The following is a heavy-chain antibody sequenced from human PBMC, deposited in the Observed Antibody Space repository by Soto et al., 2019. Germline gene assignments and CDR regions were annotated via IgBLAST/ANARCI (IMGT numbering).Heavy chain of an antibody. CDR3: AGVRWGDVDY. J-gene: IGHJ4*02. D-gene: IGHD3-16*01. CDR1: GFSFSDHY. Sequence: EVQLVESGGGLVQPGGSLRLSCAASGFSFSDHYMDWVRQAPGKGLEWVGRARNKARSYSIEYAASVKGRFTISRDASKNSVYLQMNSLETEDTSVYYCAGVRWGDVDYWGQGTLVTVSS. CDR2: ARNKARSYSI. V-gene: IGHV3-72*01.